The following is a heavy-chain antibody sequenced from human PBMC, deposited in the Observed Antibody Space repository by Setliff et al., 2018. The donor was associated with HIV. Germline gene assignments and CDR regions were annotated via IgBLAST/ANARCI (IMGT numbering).Heavy chain of an antibody. V-gene: IGHV4-34*01. D-gene: IGHD2-8*01. CDR1: GAPFNGYY. CDR3: ARDAPTVYANGWFDP. CDR2: IYHSGIV. J-gene: IGHJ5*02. Sequence: KTSETLSLTCAVYGAPFNGYYWAWIRQSPAKGLEWIGEIYHSGIVNYNPSLQSRVTISTDTSKNQFSLKLSSVTAADTAVYYCARDAPTVYANGWFDPWGQGTLVTVSS.